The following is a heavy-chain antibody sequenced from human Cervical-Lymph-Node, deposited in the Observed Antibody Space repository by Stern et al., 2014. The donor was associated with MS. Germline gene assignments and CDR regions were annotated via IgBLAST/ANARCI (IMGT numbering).Heavy chain of an antibody. CDR3: AREGTPLAAPHL. D-gene: IGHD6-13*01. Sequence: QLQLQESGPGLVKPSQTLSLTCTVSGGSISSGDCCWSWIRQHPGKGLEXMGNTYASGSTYYNPSLKSRLTISVDRSKNQFSLSLNSVTAADTAVYYCAREGTPLAAPHLWGQGALVIVSS. CDR1: GGSISSGDCC. CDR2: TYASGST. J-gene: IGHJ4*02. V-gene: IGHV4-31*03.